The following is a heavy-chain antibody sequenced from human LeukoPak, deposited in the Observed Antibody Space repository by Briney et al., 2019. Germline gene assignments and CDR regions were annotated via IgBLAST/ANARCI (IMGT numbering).Heavy chain of an antibody. V-gene: IGHV5-51*01. CDR3: ARSYYYDSSGYYY. CDR2: IYPGDSDI. J-gene: IGHJ4*02. CDR1: GYSFTSHW. Sequence: PGESLKISCKGSGYSFTSHWIAWVRQMPGKGLEWMGIIYPGDSDIRYSPSFQGQVTVSADKSISTAYLQWSSLKASDTAMYYCARSYYYDSSGYYYWGQGTLVTVSS. D-gene: IGHD3-22*01.